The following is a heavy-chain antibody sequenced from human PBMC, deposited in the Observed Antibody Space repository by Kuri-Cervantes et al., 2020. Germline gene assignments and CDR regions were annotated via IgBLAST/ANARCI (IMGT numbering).Heavy chain of an antibody. CDR2: IGHTGSS. D-gene: IGHD1-20*01. J-gene: IGHJ5*02. CDR1: GGSLSGHY. CDR3: ASTPIPHAWGSSYTASYNWP. Sequence: LSLTCGVTGGSLSGHYCSFVRQTPGKGLEWIGGIGHTGSSTSTPSLQSRVTISVDRSRNEFSLKLTSVTAADTAIYFCASTPIPHAWGSSYTASYNWPWGQGTLVTVSS. V-gene: IGHV4-34*01.